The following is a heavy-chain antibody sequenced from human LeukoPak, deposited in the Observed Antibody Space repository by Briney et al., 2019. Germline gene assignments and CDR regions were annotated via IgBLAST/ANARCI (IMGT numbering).Heavy chain of an antibody. D-gene: IGHD2-15*01. J-gene: IGHJ4*02. CDR1: GYTFTSYY. Sequence: ASVTVSCKASGYTFTSYYMHWVRQAPGQGLEWMGIINPSGGSTIYAQKFQGRVTINRDRSTSTVYMELSSLRSEDTAVYYSARGACSGGSCYSSRGPFDYWGQGTLVTVSS. CDR2: INPSGGST. CDR3: ARGACSGGSCYSSRGPFDY. V-gene: IGHV1-46*01.